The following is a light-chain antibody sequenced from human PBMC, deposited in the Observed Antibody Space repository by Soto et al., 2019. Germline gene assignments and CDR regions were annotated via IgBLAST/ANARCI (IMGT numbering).Light chain of an antibody. J-gene: IGKJ1*01. CDR2: GAS. Sequence: DIQMTQSPSPLSASVGDRVTITCRASQTISTYLNWYQQKPGKAPKLLIYGASSLQSGVPSKFSGCGSGTDFTLTISSLQPEDFGTYYCQQSFSTPRTFGPGTKVDIK. V-gene: IGKV1-39*01. CDR3: QQSFSTPRT. CDR1: QTISTY.